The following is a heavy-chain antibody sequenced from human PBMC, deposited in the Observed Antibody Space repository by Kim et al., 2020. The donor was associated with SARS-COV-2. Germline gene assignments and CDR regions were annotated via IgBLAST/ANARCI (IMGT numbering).Heavy chain of an antibody. D-gene: IGHD3-22*01. V-gene: IGHV3-23*01. CDR3: ATHPTGYYYDSSGTEYFQH. CDR2: ISGSVGST. CDR1: GFTFSSYA. J-gene: IGHJ1*01. Sequence: GGSLRLSCAASGFTFSSYAMSWVRQAPGKGLEWVSGISGSVGSTYYADSVKGRFTISRDKSRNTLFLQMNSLRAEDTAVFYCATHPTGYYYDSSGTEYFQHWGQGTLVSVSS.